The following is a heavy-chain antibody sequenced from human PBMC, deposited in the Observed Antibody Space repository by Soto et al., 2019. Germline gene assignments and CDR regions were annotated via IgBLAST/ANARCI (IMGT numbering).Heavy chain of an antibody. CDR1: GFSLSTGGVG. CDR2: IYWDDDK. CDR3: XXXXXXXXXXXXXXXXXXXXXXDV. Sequence: QITLKESGPPLVKPTQTLTLTCTFSGFSLSTGGVGVAWIRQPPGKALEWLALIYWDDDKRYSPSLKSRLAITKDTSKNQVVLIMTXMDPVDTATXXCXXXXXXXXXXXXXXXXXXXXXXDVWGQGTTVTVSS. V-gene: IGHV2-5*02. J-gene: IGHJ6*02.